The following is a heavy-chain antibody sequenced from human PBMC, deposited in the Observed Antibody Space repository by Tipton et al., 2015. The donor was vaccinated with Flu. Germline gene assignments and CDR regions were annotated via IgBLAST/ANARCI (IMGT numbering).Heavy chain of an antibody. CDR3: ARGVGTAMVTALSR. D-gene: IGHD5-18*01. CDR1: GFTFSSYW. CDR2: INSDGSIT. J-gene: IGHJ4*02. V-gene: IGHV3-74*01. Sequence: SLRLSCAASGFTFSSYWMHWVRQAPGKGLVWVSRINSDGSITTYADSVKGRFTISRDNAQNTLYLQMNTLRAEDTAVYYCARGVGTAMVTALSRWGQGTLVTVSS.